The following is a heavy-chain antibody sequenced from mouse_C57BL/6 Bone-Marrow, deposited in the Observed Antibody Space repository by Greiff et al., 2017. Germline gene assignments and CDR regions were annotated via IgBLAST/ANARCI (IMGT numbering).Heavy chain of an antibody. Sequence: VQLQQPGAELVKPGASVKLSCKASGYTFTDYYMNWVKQSHGKSLEWIGDINPNNGGTSYNQKFKGKATLTVDKSSSTAYMELRSLTSEDSAVYYCARLLRSYLDYWGQGTTLTVSS. J-gene: IGHJ2*01. CDR2: INPNNGGT. D-gene: IGHD2-12*01. V-gene: IGHV1-26*01. CDR1: GYTFTDYY. CDR3: ARLLRSYLDY.